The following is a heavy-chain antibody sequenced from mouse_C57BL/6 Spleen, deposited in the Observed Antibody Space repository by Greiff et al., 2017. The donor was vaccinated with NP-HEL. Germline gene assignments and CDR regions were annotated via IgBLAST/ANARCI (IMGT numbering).Heavy chain of an antibody. Sequence: VQLQQSGAELVRPGASVKLSCTASGFNIKDYYMHWVKQRPEQGLEWIGRIDPEDGDTEYAPKFQGKATMTADTSSNTAYLQLSSLTSEDTAVYYCTSFMTTVVASGWGQGTLVTVSA. V-gene: IGHV14-1*01. CDR1: GFNIKDYY. D-gene: IGHD1-1*01. J-gene: IGHJ3*01. CDR3: TSFMTTVVASG. CDR2: IDPEDGDT.